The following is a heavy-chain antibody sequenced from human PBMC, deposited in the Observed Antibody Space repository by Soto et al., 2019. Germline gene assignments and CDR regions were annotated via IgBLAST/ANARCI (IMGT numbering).Heavy chain of an antibody. Sequence: EVQLVEAGGGLVQPGGSLKLSCAASGFMFGAHWMHWVRQGPDKGLVFVARINLDGTKTNYAASVEGRFTISRDNAKKTLYLEMNSRRADDTAVYCWARELVHGYLDLWGQGDLVTVSS. D-gene: IGHD5-18*01. V-gene: IGHV3-74*01. CDR2: INLDGTKT. CDR1: GFMFGAHW. J-gene: IGHJ5*02. CDR3: ARELVHGYLDL.